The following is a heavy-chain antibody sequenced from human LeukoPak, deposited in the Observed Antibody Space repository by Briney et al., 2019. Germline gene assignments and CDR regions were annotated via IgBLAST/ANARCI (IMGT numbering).Heavy chain of an antibody. J-gene: IGHJ5*02. Sequence: SETLSLTCTVSGGSISGYYWSWIRQPPGKELQWIGYIHHMGGTNYNPSLESRVTISVDTSKNQFSLKLKSVTAADTAVYYCAREGTGMWHWFDPWGQGTLVTVSS. V-gene: IGHV4-59*01. CDR3: AREGTGMWHWFDP. CDR1: GGSISGYY. CDR2: IHHMGGT. D-gene: IGHD1-14*01.